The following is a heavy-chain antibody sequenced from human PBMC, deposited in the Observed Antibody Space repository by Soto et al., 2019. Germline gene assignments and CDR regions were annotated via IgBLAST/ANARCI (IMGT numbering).Heavy chain of an antibody. V-gene: IGHV1-69*13. CDR2: IIPIFGTA. D-gene: IGHD3-3*01. J-gene: IGHJ6*02. CDR1: GGTFSSYA. CDR3: ARGRYYDFWSGYYTGERGDNYCYGMDV. Sequence: SVKVSCKASGGTFSSYAISWVRQAPGQGLEWMGGIIPIFGTANYAQKFQGRVTITADESTSTAYMELSSLRSEDTAVYYCARGRYYDFWSGYYTGERGDNYCYGMDVWGQGTTVTVSS.